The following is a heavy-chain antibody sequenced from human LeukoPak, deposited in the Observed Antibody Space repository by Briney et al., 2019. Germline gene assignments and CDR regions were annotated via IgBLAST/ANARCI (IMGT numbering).Heavy chain of an antibody. CDR1: GGTFSRLT. CDR2: ILPIFGTA. J-gene: IGHJ2*01. D-gene: IGHD3-22*01. CDR3: ARTTYYHDISGDLHYWYFDV. V-gene: IGHV1-69*13. Sequence: GASVKVSCKASGGTFSRLTISWMRQAPGQGLEWMGGILPIFGTANYAQKFQGRVTITADESTSIASMELSSLRSEDTAVYYCARTTYYHDISGDLHYWYFDVWGRGTLVIVSS.